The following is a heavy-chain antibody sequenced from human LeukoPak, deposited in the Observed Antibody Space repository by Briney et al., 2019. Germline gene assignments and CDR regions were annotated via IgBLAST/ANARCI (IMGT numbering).Heavy chain of an antibody. CDR3: ARDHYGSGDGYHMDL. J-gene: IGHJ6*03. Sequence: GGSLRLSCAASGFTFSDYDMSSIRQAPGKGLEWVSYISSSGITIFYADSVKGRFTISRDNAKNSLYLQMNSLRSEDTALYYCARDHYGSGDGYHMDLWGKGTTVTISS. CDR2: ISSSGITI. CDR1: GFTFSDYD. V-gene: IGHV3-11*04. D-gene: IGHD3-10*01.